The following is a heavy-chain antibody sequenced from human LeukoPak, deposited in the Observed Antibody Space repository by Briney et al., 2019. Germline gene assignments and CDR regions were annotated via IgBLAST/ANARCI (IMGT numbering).Heavy chain of an antibody. Sequence: PSETLSLTCTVSGGSISSYYWSWIRQPPGKGLEWIGYIYYSGSTNYNPSLKSRVTISVDTSKNQFSLKLSSVTAADTAVYYCARIAAYSSGWYSGYYFDYWGQGTLVTVSS. CDR2: IYYSGST. CDR3: ARIAAYSSGWYSGYYFDY. V-gene: IGHV4-59*12. J-gene: IGHJ4*02. CDR1: GGSISSYY. D-gene: IGHD6-19*01.